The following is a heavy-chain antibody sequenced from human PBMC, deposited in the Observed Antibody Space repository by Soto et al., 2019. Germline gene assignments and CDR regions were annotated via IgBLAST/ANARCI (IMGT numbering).Heavy chain of an antibody. CDR1: GFTFSGSW. CDR2: INGDGSGT. D-gene: IGHD3-10*01. J-gene: IGHJ4*02. CDR3: SRGIFGSGTANDY. Sequence: EVQLVESGGVLVQPGGSLRLSCAASGFTFSGSWMHWVRQAPGKGLVWVSRINGDGSGTSYADFVKGRFTISRDDAKNTLFLQMNGLRAEDTAVYYCSRGIFGSGTANDYWGKGTLVTVSS. V-gene: IGHV3-74*01.